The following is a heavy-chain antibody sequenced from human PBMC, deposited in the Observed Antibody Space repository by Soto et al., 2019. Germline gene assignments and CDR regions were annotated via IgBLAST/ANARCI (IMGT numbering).Heavy chain of an antibody. CDR2: ISFDGSTQ. Sequence: VQLLESGGGVAQPGRSLRLSCRASGFGFSSYGMLWVRQAPGKGPEWVAFISFDGSTQYYADSVRGRFTISRDNSENTLYLQLDTLRVEDAVMYYWAGEGVFGLVEIIPPDYWGEGPQVTLSA. CDR1: GFGFSSYG. D-gene: IGHD2-21*01. V-gene: IGHV3-30*03. J-gene: IGHJ4*02. CDR3: AGEGVFGLVEIIPPDY.